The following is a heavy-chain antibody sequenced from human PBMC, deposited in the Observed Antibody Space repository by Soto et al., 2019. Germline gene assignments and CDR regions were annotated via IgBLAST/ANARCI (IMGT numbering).Heavy chain of an antibody. D-gene: IGHD3-22*01. CDR1: GYTFTSYY. J-gene: IGHJ5*02. CDR3: AREEQPTMKTKGGWFDP. V-gene: IGHV1-46*01. Sequence: ASVKVSCKASGYTFTSYYMHWVRQAPGQGLESMGIINPSGGSTSYAQKFQGRVTMTRDTSTSTVYMELSSLRSEDTAVYYRAREEQPTMKTKGGWFDPCGQGPLDTVPS. CDR2: INPSGGST.